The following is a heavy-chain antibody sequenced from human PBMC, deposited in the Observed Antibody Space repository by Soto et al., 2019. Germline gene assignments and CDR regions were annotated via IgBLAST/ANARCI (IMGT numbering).Heavy chain of an antibody. V-gene: IGHV2-5*02. D-gene: IGHD3-10*01. J-gene: IGHJ6*02. CDR3: AHLSRGARGFYYYYYGMDV. Sequence: ASGPTLVNPTQTLTLTCTFSGFSLSTRGVGVGWIRQPPGKALEWLALIYWDDDKRYSPSLKTRLTITKNTSKNQVVLTMTNKEPVDTATYYCAHLSRGARGFYYYYYGMDVWGQGTTVTVSS. CDR2: IYWDDDK. CDR1: GFSLSTRGVG.